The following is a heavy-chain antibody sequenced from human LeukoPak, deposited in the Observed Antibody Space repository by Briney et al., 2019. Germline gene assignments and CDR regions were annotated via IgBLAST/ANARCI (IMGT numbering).Heavy chain of an antibody. J-gene: IGHJ4*02. D-gene: IGHD4-23*01. CDR1: GFTFSSYW. V-gene: IGHV3-74*01. CDR2: INSDGSST. Sequence: GGSLRLSCAASGFTFSSYWMHWVRQAPGKGLVWVSRINSDGSSTSYADSVRGRFTISRDHAKNTLYLQMNSLRAEDTAVYYCARGGLDYGGNSGLDYWGQGTLVTVSS. CDR3: ARGGLDYGGNSGLDY.